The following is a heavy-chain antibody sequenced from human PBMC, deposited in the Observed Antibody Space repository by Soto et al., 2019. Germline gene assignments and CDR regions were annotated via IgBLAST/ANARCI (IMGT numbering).Heavy chain of an antibody. Sequence: QVQLQESGPGLVKPSQTLSLTCTVSGGSISTGDHYWSWIRQPPGKGLEWIGFIYYSGSTHYNPPLMGRVTISXXPXKXXFSLKLSSVTAADTAVYYCARPTCTNDVCDSYFDLWGRGALVTVSS. D-gene: IGHD2-8*01. V-gene: IGHV4-30-4*01. CDR1: GGSISTGDHY. CDR2: IYYSGST. J-gene: IGHJ2*01. CDR3: ARPTCTNDVCDSYFDL.